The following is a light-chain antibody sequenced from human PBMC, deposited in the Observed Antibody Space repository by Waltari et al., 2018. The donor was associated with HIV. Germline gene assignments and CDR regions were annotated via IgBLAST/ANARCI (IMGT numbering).Light chain of an antibody. Sequence: QSAPTQPASVSGSPGPSIPISCTHSADLTYVSGYQQYPGKAPKLLLYDISTRPSVISSRFSGSKSGDTASLTISGLQADDEADYFCTKYTSTNVLILFGGGTKVTVL. V-gene: IGLV2-14*03. CDR3: TKYTSTNVLIL. CDR1: SADLTY. J-gene: IGLJ2*01. CDR2: DIS.